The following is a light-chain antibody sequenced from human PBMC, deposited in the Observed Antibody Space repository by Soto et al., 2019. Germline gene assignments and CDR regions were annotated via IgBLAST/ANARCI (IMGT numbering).Light chain of an antibody. J-gene: IGLJ2*01. CDR3: QVWDSSTVV. Sequence: SYELTQPLSVSVALGQTARITCGGNNIGSKNVHWYQQKPGQAPVLVIYRDSNRPSGIPERFSCSNSGNTATLTISRAQAGDEAEYYCQVWDSSTVVFGGGTKLTVL. V-gene: IGLV3-9*01. CDR2: RDS. CDR1: NIGSKN.